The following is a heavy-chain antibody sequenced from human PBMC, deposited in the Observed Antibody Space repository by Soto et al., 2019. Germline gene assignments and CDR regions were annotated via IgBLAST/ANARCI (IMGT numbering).Heavy chain of an antibody. V-gene: IGHV4-31*03. CDR1: GDSIISGGYY. CDR2: IYYSGST. J-gene: IGHJ4*02. Sequence: SETLSLTCTVSGDSIISGGYYWTWIRQHPGRGLEWIGYIYYSGSTYYNPSLKSRVTISVDTSKNQFSLKLSSVTAADTAVYYCARSPAVVAAGVIYFDYWGQGTLVTVSS. D-gene: IGHD2-15*01. CDR3: ARSPAVVAAGVIYFDY.